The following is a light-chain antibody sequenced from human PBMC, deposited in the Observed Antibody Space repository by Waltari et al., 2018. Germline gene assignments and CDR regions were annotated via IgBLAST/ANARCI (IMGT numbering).Light chain of an antibody. J-gene: IGKJ1*01. CDR1: QSVSSY. CDR2: DAS. Sequence: EIVLTQSPATLSLSPGERATLSCRASQSVSSYLAWYQQKPGQAPRLLIYDASNKATGIPTRFSGSGSGTEFTLTISSLQSEDFAVYYCQQYNYWSGTFGQGTKVEIK. V-gene: IGKV3-11*01. CDR3: QQYNYWSGT.